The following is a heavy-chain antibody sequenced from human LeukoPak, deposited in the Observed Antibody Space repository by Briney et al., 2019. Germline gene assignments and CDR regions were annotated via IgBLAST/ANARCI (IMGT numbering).Heavy chain of an antibody. V-gene: IGHV3-33*01. Sequence: PGGSLRLSCAASGFTFSSYGMHWVRQAPGKGLEGVAVIWYDGSNKYYADSVKGRFTISRDNSKNTLYLQMNSLRAEDTAVYYCAREEAGTLHYADYWGQGTLVTVSS. D-gene: IGHD6-19*01. CDR2: IWYDGSNK. J-gene: IGHJ4*02. CDR1: GFTFSSYG. CDR3: AREEAGTLHYADY.